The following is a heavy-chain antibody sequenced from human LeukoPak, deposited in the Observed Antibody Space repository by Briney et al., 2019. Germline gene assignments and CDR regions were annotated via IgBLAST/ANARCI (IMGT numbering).Heavy chain of an antibody. CDR2: INPNSGGT. V-gene: IGHV1-2*02. CDR3: ASQYSYGDDDAFDI. D-gene: IGHD5-18*01. CDR1: GYTFTGYY. J-gene: IGHJ3*02. Sequence: ASVKVSCKASGYTFTGYYMHWVRQAPGQGLEWMGWINPNSGGTNYAQKFQGRVTMTRDTSISTAYMELSGLRSDDTAVYYCASQYSYGDDDAFDIWGQGTMVTVSS.